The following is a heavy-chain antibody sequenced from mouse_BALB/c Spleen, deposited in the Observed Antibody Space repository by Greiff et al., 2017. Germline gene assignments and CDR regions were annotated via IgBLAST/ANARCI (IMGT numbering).Heavy chain of an antibody. V-gene: IGHV2-9*02. CDR1: GFSLTSYG. Sequence: VKLMESGPGLVAPSQSLSITCTVSGFSLTSYGVHWVRQPPGKGLEWLGVIWAGGSTNYNSALMSRLSISKDNSKSQVFLKMNSLQTDDTAMYYCARDLSSGYGAMDYWGQGTSVTVSS. D-gene: IGHD3-1*01. J-gene: IGHJ4*01. CDR3: ARDLSSGYGAMDY. CDR2: IWAGGST.